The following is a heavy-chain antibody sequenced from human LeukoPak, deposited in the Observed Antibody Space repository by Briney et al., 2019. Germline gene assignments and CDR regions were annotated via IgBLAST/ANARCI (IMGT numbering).Heavy chain of an antibody. J-gene: IGHJ4*02. D-gene: IGHD4-17*01. V-gene: IGHV3-7*03. CDR1: GFNFANHA. CDR2: IKQDGSEK. Sequence: GGSLRLSCAASGFNFANHAMSWVRQAPGKGLEWVANIKQDGSEKYYVDSVKGRFTISRDNAKNSLYLQMNSLRAEDTAVYYCARDFPPDYGDYFDYWGQGTLVTVSS. CDR3: ARDFPPDYGDYFDY.